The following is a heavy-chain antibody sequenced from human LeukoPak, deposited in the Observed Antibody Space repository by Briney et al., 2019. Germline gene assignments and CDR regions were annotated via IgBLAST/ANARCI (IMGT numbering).Heavy chain of an antibody. V-gene: IGHV4-4*07. Sequence: PSETLSLTCTVSGGSISSYYWSWIRQPAGKGPEWIGRIYTSGSTNYNPSLKSRVTMSVDTSKNQFSLKLSSVIAADTAVYYCARLSDIVVVPAAMYDYGDYELDYWGQGTLVTVSS. J-gene: IGHJ4*02. D-gene: IGHD2-2*01. CDR3: ARLSDIVVVPAAMYDYGDYELDY. CDR1: GGSISSYY. CDR2: IYTSGST.